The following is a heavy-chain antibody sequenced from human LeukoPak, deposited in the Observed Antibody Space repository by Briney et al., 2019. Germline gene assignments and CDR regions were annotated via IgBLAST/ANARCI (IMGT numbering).Heavy chain of an antibody. D-gene: IGHD3-22*01. Sequence: PGGSLRLSCAASGFIVSSNYMSWVRHAPGEGLEWVSVMYSGGSTYYADSVKGRFTISRDNSKNTLYLQMNSLRAEDTAVYYCARGLHYYDSSGFYYYYYGMDVWGQGTTVTVSS. CDR1: GFIVSSNY. V-gene: IGHV3-66*01. CDR2: MYSGGST. J-gene: IGHJ6*02. CDR3: ARGLHYYDSSGFYYYYYGMDV.